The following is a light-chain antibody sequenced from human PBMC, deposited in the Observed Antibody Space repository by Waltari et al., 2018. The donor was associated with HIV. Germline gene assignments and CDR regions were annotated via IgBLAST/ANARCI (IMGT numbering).Light chain of an antibody. Sequence: DIVMTQSPGSLAVSLGERATINCKSSQSVLYTSKNKNYVSWYQQKAGQPPKVLIYWSSTRDSGVPERVSGSGSGTDFTLTIDRLQPEDVAVYFCQQYYSTPFTFGGGTRVEIK. CDR2: WSS. CDR1: QSVLYTSKNKNY. CDR3: QQYYSTPFT. J-gene: IGKJ4*01. V-gene: IGKV4-1*01.